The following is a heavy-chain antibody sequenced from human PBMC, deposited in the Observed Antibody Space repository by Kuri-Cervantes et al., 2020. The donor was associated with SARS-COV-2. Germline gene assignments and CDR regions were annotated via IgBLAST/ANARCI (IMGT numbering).Heavy chain of an antibody. J-gene: IGHJ6*03. CDR3: ARDRAGYHHMDV. V-gene: IGHV3-33*01. CDR1: GFTFFSYG. CDR2: IWYDGSNE. Sequence: GGSLRLSCAASGFTFFSYGMHWVRQAPGKGLEWVAVIWYDGSNEYYADSAKGRFTISRDNSKNTLYLQMNSLRADDTAVYYCARDRAGYHHMDVWGKGTTVTVSS. D-gene: IGHD3-16*02.